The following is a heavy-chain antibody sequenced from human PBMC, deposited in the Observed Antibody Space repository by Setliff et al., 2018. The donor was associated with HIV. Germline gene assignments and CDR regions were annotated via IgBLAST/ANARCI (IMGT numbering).Heavy chain of an antibody. J-gene: IGHJ4*02. CDR3: ARGRITMVRGVIMGLDY. CDR1: GGSFSGYY. D-gene: IGHD3-10*01. CDR2: ISHSGSS. Sequence: KPSETLSLTCAVYGGSFSGYYWSWIRQPPGKGLEWIGEISHSGSSNYNPSLKSRVTISVDTSKNQFSLKLSSVTAADTAVYYCARGRITMVRGVIMGLDYWGQGTLVTVSS. V-gene: IGHV4-34*01.